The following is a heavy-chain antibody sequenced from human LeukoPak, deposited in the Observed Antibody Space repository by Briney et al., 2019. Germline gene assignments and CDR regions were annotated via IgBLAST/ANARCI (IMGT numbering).Heavy chain of an antibody. J-gene: IGHJ6*02. CDR1: GGSISSGGYS. CDR3: ARQQYYYDNSGSWFYYYGMDV. CDR2: IYHSGST. D-gene: IGHD3-22*01. V-gene: IGHV4-30-2*01. Sequence: TSETLSLTCAVSGGSISSGGYSWSWIRQPPGKGLEWIGYIYHSGSTYYNPSLKSRVTISVDRSKNQFSLKLSSVTAADTALYYCARQQYYYDNSGSWFYYYGMDVWGPGTTVTVSS.